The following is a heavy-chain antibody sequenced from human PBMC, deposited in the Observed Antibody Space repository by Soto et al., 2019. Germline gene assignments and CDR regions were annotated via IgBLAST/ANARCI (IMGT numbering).Heavy chain of an antibody. CDR2: IYYSGST. J-gene: IGHJ4*02. D-gene: IGHD6-19*01. CDR3: ARRRYSSGWYYFDY. V-gene: IGHV4-39*01. Sequence: LSLTCTVSGGSISSSSYYWGWIRQPPGKGLEWIGSIYYSGSTYYNPSLKSRVTISVDTSKNQFSLKLSSVTAADTAVYYCARRRYSSGWYYFDYWGQGTLVTVSS. CDR1: GGSISSSSYY.